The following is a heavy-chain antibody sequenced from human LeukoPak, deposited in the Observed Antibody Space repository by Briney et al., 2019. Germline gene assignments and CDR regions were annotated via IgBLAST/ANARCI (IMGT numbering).Heavy chain of an antibody. CDR2: IKQDGSEA. V-gene: IGHV3-7*03. Sequence: GGSLRLSCTASGFTFSYYWMSWVRQAPGKGLEWVANIKQDGSEASYVGSVKGRFTISRGNPRNSLYLQMNSLRAEDTAVYYCARDQYEVPYYSNYDGMNVWGQGTTVIVSS. CDR3: ARDQYEVPYYSNYDGMNV. D-gene: IGHD3-16*01. CDR1: GFTFSYYW. J-gene: IGHJ6*02.